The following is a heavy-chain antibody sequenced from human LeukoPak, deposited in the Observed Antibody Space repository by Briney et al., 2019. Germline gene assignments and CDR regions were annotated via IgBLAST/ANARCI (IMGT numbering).Heavy chain of an antibody. J-gene: IGHJ4*02. CDR1: GGSISSSSYY. CDR2: IYYSGST. V-gene: IGHV4-61*05. CDR3: ARVSPHIAVP. Sequence: PSETLSLTCTASGGSISSSSYYWGWIRQPPGKGLEWIGYIYYSGSTNYNPSLKSRVTISVDTSKNQFSLKLSSVTAADTAVYYCARVSPHIAVPWGQGTLVTVSS. D-gene: IGHD6-19*01.